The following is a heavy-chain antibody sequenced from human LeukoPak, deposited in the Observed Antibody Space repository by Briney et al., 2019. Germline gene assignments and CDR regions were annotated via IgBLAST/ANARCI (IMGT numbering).Heavy chain of an antibody. Sequence: ASVKVSCKASGYTFTSYGISWVRQAPGQGLEWMGWISAYNGNTNYAQKLQGRVTMTTDTSTSTAYMELRSLRSDDTAVYYCARGAPQYYYGSGSYYALFDYWGQGTLVPVSS. V-gene: IGHV1-18*01. D-gene: IGHD3-10*01. CDR3: ARGAPQYYYGSGSYYALFDY. J-gene: IGHJ4*01. CDR1: GYTFTSYG. CDR2: ISAYNGNT.